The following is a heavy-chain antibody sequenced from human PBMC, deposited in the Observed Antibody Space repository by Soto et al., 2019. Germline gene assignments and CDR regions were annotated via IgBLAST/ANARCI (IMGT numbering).Heavy chain of an antibody. CDR1: GYTFTSYG. V-gene: IGHV1-18*01. Sequence: ASVKVSCKASGYTFTSYGISWVRQAPGQGLEWMAWINPYNGNTKYAEKFLGRVTVTTDTSTATAYMEVGSLTSDDTAVFYCARVGVGLAAPRVWPYWGQGTPVTVSS. J-gene: IGHJ4*02. CDR3: ARVGVGLAAPRVWPY. D-gene: IGHD6-13*01. CDR2: INPYNGNT.